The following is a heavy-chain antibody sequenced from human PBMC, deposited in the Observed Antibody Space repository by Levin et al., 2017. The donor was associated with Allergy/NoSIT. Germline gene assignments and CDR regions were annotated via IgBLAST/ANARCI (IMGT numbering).Heavy chain of an antibody. CDR3: ASIWGGLYYFDY. CDR1: GYTFTNYY. V-gene: IGHV1-46*01. Sequence: ASVKVSCKASGYTFTNYYMHWVRQAPGQGLEWMGIINPSGGSTTYAQKFQGRVTMTTDTSTRTAYIELSSLRSEDTAMYYCASIWGGLYYFDYWGQGTLVTVSS. J-gene: IGHJ4*02. D-gene: IGHD3-16*01. CDR2: INPSGGST.